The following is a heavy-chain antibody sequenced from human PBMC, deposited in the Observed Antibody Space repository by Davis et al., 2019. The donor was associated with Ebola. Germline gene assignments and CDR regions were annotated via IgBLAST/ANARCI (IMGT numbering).Heavy chain of an antibody. J-gene: IGHJ3*02. D-gene: IGHD1-26*01. CDR2: INPKSGGT. Sequence: ASVKVSCKASGYTFTDYYIHWVRQAPGQGLEWMGRINPKSGGTNYAQKFQGRVTMTRDTSISTAYMELSRLRSDDTAVYYCARTSIVGTTTTASDIWGQGTLVTVSS. CDR1: GYTFTDYY. CDR3: ARTSIVGTTTTASDI. V-gene: IGHV1-2*06.